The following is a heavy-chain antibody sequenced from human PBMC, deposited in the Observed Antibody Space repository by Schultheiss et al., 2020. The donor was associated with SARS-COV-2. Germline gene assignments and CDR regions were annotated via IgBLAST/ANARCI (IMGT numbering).Heavy chain of an antibody. D-gene: IGHD2-2*01. V-gene: IGHV1-2*02. CDR2: INPNSGGT. CDR3: ARAIVVVPAAMVY. Sequence: ASVKVSCKASGYTFTGYYMHWVRQAPGQGLEWMGWINPNSGGTNYAQKFQGRVTMTRDTSTSTVYMELSSLRSEDTAVYYCARAIVVVPAAMVYWGQGTLVTVSS. J-gene: IGHJ4*02. CDR1: GYTFTGYY.